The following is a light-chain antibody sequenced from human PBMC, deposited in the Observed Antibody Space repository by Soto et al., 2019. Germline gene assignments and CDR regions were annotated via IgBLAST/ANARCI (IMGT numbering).Light chain of an antibody. CDR2: KAP. CDR1: QSISSW. J-gene: IGKJ1*01. CDR3: QQYNSLWT. V-gene: IGKV1-5*03. Sequence: DIQMTQSPSTMSASVGDRVTITCLASQSISSWLAGYQQKPGKAPKLLIYKAPSLESGVPSRFSGSGSGTEFTLTISSLQPDDFATYYGQQYNSLWTVGQGTQVEIK.